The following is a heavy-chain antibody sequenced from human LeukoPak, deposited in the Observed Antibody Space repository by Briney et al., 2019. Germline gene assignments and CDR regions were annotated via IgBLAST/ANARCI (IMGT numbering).Heavy chain of an antibody. CDR3: ARELGDGSGSSDY. Sequence: GGSLRLSCAASGFTFSDYYMSWIRQAPGKGLEWGSYISSSSSYTNYADSVKGRFTISRDNAKNSLYLQMNSLRAEDTAVYYCARELGDGSGSSDYWGQGTLVTVSS. J-gene: IGHJ4*02. V-gene: IGHV3-11*05. CDR1: GFTFSDYY. CDR2: ISSSSSYT. D-gene: IGHD3-10*01.